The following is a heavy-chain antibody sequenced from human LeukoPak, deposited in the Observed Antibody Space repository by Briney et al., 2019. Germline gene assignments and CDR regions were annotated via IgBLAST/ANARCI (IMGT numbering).Heavy chain of an antibody. CDR1: GLNFRRYW. CDR3: ARGGWLPDY. V-gene: IGHV3-7*01. J-gene: IGHJ4*02. D-gene: IGHD3-22*01. CDR2: IKQDGSEK. Sequence: GGSLRLSCASSGLNFRRYWMSWVRQAPGKGLEWVANIKQDGSEKYYVDSVKGRFTISRDNAKNSLYLQMNSLRAGDTAVYYCARGGWLPDYWGQGTLVTVSS.